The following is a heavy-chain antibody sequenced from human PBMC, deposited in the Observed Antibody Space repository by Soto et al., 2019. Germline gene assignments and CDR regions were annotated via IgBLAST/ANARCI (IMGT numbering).Heavy chain of an antibody. D-gene: IGHD2-8*02. J-gene: IGHJ4*02. V-gene: IGHV1-46*01. CDR3: ARGIRSVGYAISNWFAY. CDR2: INPGGGST. CDR1: GYTFTTFY. Sequence: QVKLVQSGPEVKKPGASVKVSCKASGYTFTTFYMHWVRQAPGQGLEWMGTINPGGGSTTYAQKFQGRVTMTRDTSTSTVYMELSSLRSEDTAVYYCARGIRSVGYAISNWFAYWGQGTLVTVSS.